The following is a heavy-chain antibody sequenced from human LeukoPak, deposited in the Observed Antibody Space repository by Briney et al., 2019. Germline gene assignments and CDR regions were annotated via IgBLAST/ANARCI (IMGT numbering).Heavy chain of an antibody. D-gene: IGHD3-16*02. CDR2: INHSGST. CDR3: ARGVPFKLGELSS. J-gene: IGHJ5*02. CDR1: GGSFSGYY. Sequence: SGTLSLTCAVYGGSFSGYYWSWIRQPPGKGLEWIGEINHSGSTNYNPSLKSRVTISVDTSKNQFSLKLSSVTAADTAVYYCARGVPFKLGELSSWGQGTLVTVSS. V-gene: IGHV4-34*01.